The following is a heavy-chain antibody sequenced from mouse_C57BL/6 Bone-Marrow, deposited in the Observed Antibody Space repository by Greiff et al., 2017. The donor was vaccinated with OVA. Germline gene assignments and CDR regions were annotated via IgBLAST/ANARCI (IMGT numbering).Heavy chain of an antibody. V-gene: IGHV1-54*01. J-gene: IGHJ3*01. Sequence: VQLQQSGAELVRPGTSVKVSCKASGYAFTNYLIEWVKQRPGQGLEWIGVINPGSGGTNYNEKFKGKATLTADKSSSTAYMQLSSLTSEDSAVYFCARGYYGSSDEGFAYWGQGTLVTVSA. CDR3: ARGYYGSSDEGFAY. CDR2: INPGSGGT. CDR1: GYAFTNYL. D-gene: IGHD1-1*01.